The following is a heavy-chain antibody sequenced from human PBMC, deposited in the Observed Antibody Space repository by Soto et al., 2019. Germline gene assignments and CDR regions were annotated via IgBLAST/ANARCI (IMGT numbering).Heavy chain of an antibody. Sequence: EVQLVESGGGLVQPGGSLRLSCVASGFTFSSYSIVWVRQAPGKGLEWVSYIFTTGTTIYYADSVKGRFTVSRDNAKNSLFLLLNSLRAEDTAVYYCARDKAWAFDYWGQGTLVTVSS. J-gene: IGHJ4*02. V-gene: IGHV3-48*03. CDR3: ARDKAWAFDY. D-gene: IGHD7-27*01. CDR1: GFTFSSYS. CDR2: IFTTGTTI.